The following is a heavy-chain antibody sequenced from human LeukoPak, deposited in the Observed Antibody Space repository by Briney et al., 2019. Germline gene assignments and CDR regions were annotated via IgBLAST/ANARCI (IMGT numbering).Heavy chain of an antibody. Sequence: SETLSLTCIVSGGSISGYHWSWIRQPPRKGLEWIGYVDDSGNTNYSPSLRSRITVSLDMSEPQFSLKMNWVTAADAAMFYCARFYRPGGRTGDVFDIWGQGAMVTVSS. D-gene: IGHD3-16*02. CDR1: GGSISGYH. V-gene: IGHV4-59*08. CDR3: ARFYRPGGRTGDVFDI. CDR2: VDDSGNT. J-gene: IGHJ3*02.